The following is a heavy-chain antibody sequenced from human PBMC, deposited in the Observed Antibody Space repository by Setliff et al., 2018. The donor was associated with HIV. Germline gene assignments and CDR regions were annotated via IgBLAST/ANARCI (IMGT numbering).Heavy chain of an antibody. CDR3: ARDRDEKWDLPNWFDP. V-gene: IGHV1-3*01. CDR2: INAGNGNT. CDR1: GYTFTIYG. J-gene: IGHJ5*02. D-gene: IGHD1-26*01. Sequence: ASVKVSCKASGYTFTIYGITWVRQAPGQRLEWMGWINAGNGNTKYSQNFQGRVTITRDTSASTAYMELSSLRSEDTAVYYCARDRDEKWDLPNWFDPWGQGTLVTVSS.